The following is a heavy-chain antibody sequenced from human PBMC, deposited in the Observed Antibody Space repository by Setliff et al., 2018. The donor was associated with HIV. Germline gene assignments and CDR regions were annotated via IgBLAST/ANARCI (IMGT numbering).Heavy chain of an antibody. D-gene: IGHD3-9*01. Sequence: GGSLRLSCAASGFTFSDSDMHWVRQVSGQGLEWVAGVGTASDTFYPDSVKGRFTISRDNAHNSFYLQMNNLRAGDTAVYYCARGGPGFSYWGQGTLVTVSS. CDR1: GFTFSDSD. V-gene: IGHV3-13*01. CDR3: ARGGPGFSY. CDR2: VGTASDT. J-gene: IGHJ4*02.